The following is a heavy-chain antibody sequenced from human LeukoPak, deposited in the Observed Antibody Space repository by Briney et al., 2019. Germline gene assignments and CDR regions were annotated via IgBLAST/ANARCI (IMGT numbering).Heavy chain of an antibody. Sequence: GGSLRLSCAASGFTFSSYAMSWVRQAPGKGLEWVSAISGSGGSTYYADSVKGWFTISRDNSKNTLYLQMNSLRAEDTAVYYCAKLTGKDVLRLRFDPWGQGTLVTVSS. J-gene: IGHJ5*02. V-gene: IGHV3-23*01. CDR2: ISGSGGST. D-gene: IGHD3-3*01. CDR1: GFTFSSYA. CDR3: AKLTGKDVLRLRFDP.